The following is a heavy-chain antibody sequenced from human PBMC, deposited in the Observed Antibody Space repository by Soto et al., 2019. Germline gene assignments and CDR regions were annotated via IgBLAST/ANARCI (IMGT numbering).Heavy chain of an antibody. Sequence: SVKVSCKASGGTFSNYACSWVRQAPGQGLEWMGGFIPMFGAATYAQKFQGRVTITADESTSTAYMELRSLRSDDTAVYYCAGGTRDPEYFYGMDVWGQGTTVTSP. CDR1: GGTFSNYA. J-gene: IGHJ6*02. CDR2: FIPMFGAA. CDR3: AGGTRDPEYFYGMDV. V-gene: IGHV1-69*13. D-gene: IGHD3-9*01.